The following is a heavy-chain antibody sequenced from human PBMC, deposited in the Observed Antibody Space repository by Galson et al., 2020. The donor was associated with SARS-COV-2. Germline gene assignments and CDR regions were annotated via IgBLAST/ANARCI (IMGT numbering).Heavy chain of an antibody. Sequence: SETLSLTCIVSGGSISSGGYYWSWIRQHPGKGLEWIGYMSYSGNTLYNPSLKSRVTISIDTSKNQFSLNLTSVTAADTAVYYCARDRYGTSTLTRDMYNWFDPWGQGTLVTVSS. V-gene: IGHV4-31*03. D-gene: IGHD2-2*01. CDR1: GGSISSGGYY. J-gene: IGHJ5*02. CDR3: ARDRYGTSTLTRDMYNWFDP. CDR2: MSYSGNT.